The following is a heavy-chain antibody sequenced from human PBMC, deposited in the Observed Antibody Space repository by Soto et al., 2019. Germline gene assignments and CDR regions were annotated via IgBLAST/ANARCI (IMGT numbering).Heavy chain of an antibody. CDR1: GFTFSSYS. CDR3: AREVRDTAVADFAY. Sequence: EVQLVESGGGLVQPGGSLRLSCAASGFTFSSYSMNWVRQAPGKGLEWLSYISSSISTMHYADSVKGRFSISRDNAKNSLYLQINSLRDEDTAVYYCAREVRDTAVADFAYWGQGTLVTVSS. D-gene: IGHD5-18*01. V-gene: IGHV3-48*02. J-gene: IGHJ4*02. CDR2: ISSSISTM.